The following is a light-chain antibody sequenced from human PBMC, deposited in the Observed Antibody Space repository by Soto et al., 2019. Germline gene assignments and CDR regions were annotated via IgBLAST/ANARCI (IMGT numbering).Light chain of an antibody. Sequence: DIQMTQSPSTLSASVGDRVTITCRASQSISVWSAWYQQKAGKAPNLLIYKASRLESGVPSRFSGSGSETEFTLTISGLQPGDSATYYCQQYNSYSPTFGQGTKV. V-gene: IGKV1-5*03. CDR3: QQYNSYSPT. J-gene: IGKJ1*01. CDR2: KAS. CDR1: QSISVW.